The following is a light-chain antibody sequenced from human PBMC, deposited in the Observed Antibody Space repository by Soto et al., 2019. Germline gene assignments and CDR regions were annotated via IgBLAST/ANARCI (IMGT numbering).Light chain of an antibody. Sequence: EIVLTQSPGTLSLSPGERATLSCRASQRVSTKYLAWYQRKPGQAPRRIIYGASSRATGIPDRFSGSGSGTDFPLTITRLEPEDFAVYYCQQYGSSPPTFGQGTKVEIK. CDR2: GAS. V-gene: IGKV3-20*01. J-gene: IGKJ1*01. CDR3: QQYGSSPPT. CDR1: QRVSTKY.